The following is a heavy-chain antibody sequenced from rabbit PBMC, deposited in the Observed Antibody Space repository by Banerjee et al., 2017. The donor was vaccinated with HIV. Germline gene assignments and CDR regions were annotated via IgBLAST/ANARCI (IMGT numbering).Heavy chain of an antibody. CDR3: ARDGGIAYTAYNL. D-gene: IGHD6-1*01. J-gene: IGHJ4*01. Sequence: QSLEESGGDLVKPGASLTLTCTASGFSFSSSYYMCWVRQAPGKGLEWIACISTVSGSTWYASWAKGRFTISKSTSLNTVTLQMTSLTAADTATYFCARDGGIAYTAYNLWGPGTLVTVS. CDR2: ISTVSGST. V-gene: IGHV1S40*01. CDR1: GFSFSSSYY.